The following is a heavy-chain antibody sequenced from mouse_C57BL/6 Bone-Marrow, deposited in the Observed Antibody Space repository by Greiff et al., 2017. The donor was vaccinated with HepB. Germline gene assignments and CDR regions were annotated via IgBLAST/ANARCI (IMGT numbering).Heavy chain of an antibody. Sequence: VQLQQSGAELVRPGASVKMSCKASGYTFTSYNMHWVKQTPSQGLEWIGAIYPGNGDTSYNQKFKGKATLTVDKSSSTAYMQLSSLTSEDSAVYFCARGNPAYYSNLFDYWGQGTTLTVSS. D-gene: IGHD2-5*01. V-gene: IGHV1-12*01. CDR2: IYPGNGDT. CDR3: ARGNPAYYSNLFDY. CDR1: GYTFTSYN. J-gene: IGHJ2*01.